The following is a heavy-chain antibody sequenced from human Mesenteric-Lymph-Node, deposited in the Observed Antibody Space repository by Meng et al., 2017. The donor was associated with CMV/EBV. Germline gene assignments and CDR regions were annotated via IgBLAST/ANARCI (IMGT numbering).Heavy chain of an antibody. J-gene: IGHJ4*02. V-gene: IGHV3-23*01. CDR3: ARTTYCSTTTCERQFDY. CDR2: FSGSGGST. Sequence: GESLKISCAASGFTFSNYAMNWVRQAPGKGLEWVSAFSGSGGSTYYADSVKGRFTISRDNAKNTLYLQMNSLRAEDTAVYYCARTTYCSTTTCERQFDYWGQGTLVTVSS. D-gene: IGHD2-2*01. CDR1: GFTFSNYA.